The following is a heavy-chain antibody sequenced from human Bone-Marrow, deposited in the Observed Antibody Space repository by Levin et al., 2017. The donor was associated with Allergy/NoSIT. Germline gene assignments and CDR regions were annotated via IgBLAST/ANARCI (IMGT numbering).Heavy chain of an antibody. J-gene: IGHJ5*02. CDR3: ARGPTFGWFDP. CDR1: GDTFSGNY. Sequence: GASVKVSCKASGDTFSGNYMHWVRQAPGQGLEWRGRINPNSGGTNYAQKFQGRVTMTWDTSIRTAYMELTRMRSDDTAVYYCARGPTFGWFDPWCQGTLVTVSS. D-gene: IGHD2/OR15-2a*01. V-gene: IGHV1-2*06. CDR2: INPNSGGT.